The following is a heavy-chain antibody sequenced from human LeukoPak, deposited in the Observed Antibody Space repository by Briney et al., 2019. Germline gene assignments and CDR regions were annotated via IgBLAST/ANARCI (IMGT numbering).Heavy chain of an antibody. D-gene: IGHD4-17*01. CDR1: GFTFTIYT. Sequence: AGGALRLSCAASGFTFTIYTRNWVRQAPGRGLEWGSSISSTGNNIYYADSVKGRFTISRDNAKVSLYLEMNSLRAEDTAVYYCARGLRRGDYWGEGTLVSVSS. CDR2: ISSTGNNI. V-gene: IGHV3-21*01. CDR3: ARGLRRGDY. J-gene: IGHJ4*02.